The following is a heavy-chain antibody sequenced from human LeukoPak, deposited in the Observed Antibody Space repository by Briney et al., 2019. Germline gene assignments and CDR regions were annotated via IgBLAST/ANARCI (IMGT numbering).Heavy chain of an antibody. CDR3: ARWTELYPTGLRLGELSIGFDP. CDR1: GYSISSGYY. Sequence: SETLSLTCTVSGYSISSGYYWGWIRQPPGKGLEWIGSIYHSGSTYYNPSLKSRVTISVDTSKNQFSLKLSSVTAADTAVYYCARWTELYPTGLRLGELSIGFDPWGQGTLVTVSS. J-gene: IGHJ5*02. CDR2: IYHSGST. V-gene: IGHV4-38-2*02. D-gene: IGHD3-16*02.